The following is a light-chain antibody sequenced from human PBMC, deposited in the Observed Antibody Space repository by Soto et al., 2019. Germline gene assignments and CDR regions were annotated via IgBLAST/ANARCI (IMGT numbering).Light chain of an antibody. J-gene: IGLJ1*01. Sequence: QSALTQPRSVSGSPGQSVTISCTGTSSDVGGYNYVSWYQQHPGKAPKLMIYDVSKRPSGLPDRFSGSKSGNTASLTISGLQAEEAAEYFCGLYAGSYVFGTGTKLTVL. CDR3: GLYAGSYV. CDR2: DVS. CDR1: SSDVGGYNY. V-gene: IGLV2-11*01.